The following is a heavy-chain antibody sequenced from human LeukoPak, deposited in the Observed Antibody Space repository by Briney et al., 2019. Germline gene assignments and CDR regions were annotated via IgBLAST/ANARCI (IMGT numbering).Heavy chain of an antibody. D-gene: IGHD2-8*01. CDR1: GGSFSGYY. Sequence: SETLSLTCAVYGGSFSGYYWSWIRQPPGKGLEWIGEINHSGSTNYNPSLKSRVTISVDTSKNQFSLKLSSVTAADTAVYYCARRGRPRVSSWFDPWGQGTLVTVSS. V-gene: IGHV4-34*01. J-gene: IGHJ5*02. CDR3: ARRGRPRVSSWFDP. CDR2: INHSGST.